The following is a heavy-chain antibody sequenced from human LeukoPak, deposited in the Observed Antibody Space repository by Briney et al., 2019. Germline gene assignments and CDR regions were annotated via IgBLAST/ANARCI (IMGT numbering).Heavy chain of an antibody. V-gene: IGHV4-30-2*01. CDR3: ARGPSYYDSSGYSVWDWYFDL. CDR1: GGSISSGGYS. CDR2: IYHDGST. D-gene: IGHD3-22*01. Sequence: SETLSLTCAVSGGSISSGGYSWRWIRQPPGKGLEWIGYIYHDGSTYYNPSLKSRVTISVDRSKNQFSLKLSSVTAADTAVYYCARGPSYYDSSGYSVWDWYFDLWGRGTLVTVSS. J-gene: IGHJ2*01.